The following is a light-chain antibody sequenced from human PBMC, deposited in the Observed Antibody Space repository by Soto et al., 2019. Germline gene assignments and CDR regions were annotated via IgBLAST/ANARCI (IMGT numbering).Light chain of an antibody. J-gene: IGKJ1*01. CDR1: QTVRGNY. V-gene: IGKV3-20*01. CDR3: PHYGPAPWT. CDR2: AAS. Sequence: EIVLTQSPGTLSFFPGERATLSCRASQTVRGNYIVWLQQKPGQAPRLLIYAASIRAAGVPDRFSGSGSGTDFSLTINRLEPEDFALYYGPHYGPAPWTVGQGTKVEIK.